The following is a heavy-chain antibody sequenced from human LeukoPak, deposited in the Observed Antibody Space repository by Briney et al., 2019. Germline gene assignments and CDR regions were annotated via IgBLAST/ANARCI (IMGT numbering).Heavy chain of an antibody. CDR3: ARDPEAYSGSYFDY. D-gene: IGHD1-26*01. V-gene: IGHV3-33*08. CDR1: GFTFSSYG. CDR2: IWYDGSNK. J-gene: IGHJ4*02. Sequence: GGSLRLSCAASGFTFSSYGMHWVRQAPGKGLEWVAVIWYDGSNKYYADSVKGRFTISRDNSKNTLYLQMNSLRAEDTAVYYCARDPEAYSGSYFDYWGQGTLVTVSS.